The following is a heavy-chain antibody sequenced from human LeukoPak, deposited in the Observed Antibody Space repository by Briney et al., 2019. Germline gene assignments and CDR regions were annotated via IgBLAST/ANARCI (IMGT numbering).Heavy chain of an antibody. V-gene: IGHV5-51*01. CDR2: IYPGDSDT. CDR3: AKQRHGGSYYKVDYYYYMDV. Sequence: GESLKISFKGSGYRFTSYWIGWVRPMPGKGLEWMGIIYPGDSDTRYSPSFQGQVTISADKSISTAYLQWSSLKASDTAMYYCAKQRHGGSYYKVDYYYYMDVWGKGTTVTVSS. CDR1: GYRFTSYW. J-gene: IGHJ6*03. D-gene: IGHD1-26*01.